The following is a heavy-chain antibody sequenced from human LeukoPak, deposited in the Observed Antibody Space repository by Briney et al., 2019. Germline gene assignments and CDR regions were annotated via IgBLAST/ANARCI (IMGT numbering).Heavy chain of an antibody. Sequence: PSETLSLTCTVSGGSISSSSYNWGWIRQPPGKGLEWIGYIYYSGSTNYNPSLKSRVIISVDTSKNQFSLKLSSVTAADTAVYYCARGKTYYDISKDAFDIWGQGTMVTVSS. V-gene: IGHV4-61*05. CDR3: ARGKTYYDISKDAFDI. J-gene: IGHJ3*02. CDR2: IYYSGST. D-gene: IGHD3-22*01. CDR1: GGSISSSSYN.